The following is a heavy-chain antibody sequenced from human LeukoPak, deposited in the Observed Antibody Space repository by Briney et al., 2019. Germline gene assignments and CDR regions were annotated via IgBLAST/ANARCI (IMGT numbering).Heavy chain of an antibody. D-gene: IGHD2-2*01. Sequence: SETLSLTCNVSGASMRSETHYWSWLRQHPGKGPEWIAYIYYTAGAYYNPSLESRVTISLDASENQFSLKLSSVTAADTAVYYCARGRRELKYAPDYWGQGTLVTVSS. CDR1: GASMRSETHY. CDR3: ARGRRELKYAPDY. CDR2: IYYTAGA. V-gene: IGHV4-31*03. J-gene: IGHJ4*02.